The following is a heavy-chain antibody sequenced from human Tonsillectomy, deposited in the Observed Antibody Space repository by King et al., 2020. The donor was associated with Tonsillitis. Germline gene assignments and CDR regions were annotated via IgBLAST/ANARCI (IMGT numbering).Heavy chain of an antibody. Sequence: VQLVESGGGLVQPGGSLRLSCAASGFTFRSYWMHWVRQAPGKGLVWVSRINTDGTYTSYADSVKGRFTVSRDNAKNTLYLQMNSLRGDDTAVYYCLRGGLEKVDYWGQGTLVTVSS. CDR3: LRGGLEKVDY. CDR2: INTDGTYT. J-gene: IGHJ4*02. CDR1: GFTFRSYW. D-gene: IGHD6-19*01. V-gene: IGHV3-74*01.